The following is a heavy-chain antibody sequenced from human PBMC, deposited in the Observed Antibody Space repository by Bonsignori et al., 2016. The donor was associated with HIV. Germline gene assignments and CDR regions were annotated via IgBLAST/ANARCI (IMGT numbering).Heavy chain of an antibody. J-gene: IGHJ4*02. D-gene: IGHD6-19*01. CDR3: ARVKAVAGPLYYFDY. Sequence: WIRQPPGKGLEWGSYISSSSSTIYYADSVKGRFTISRDNAKNSLYLQMNSLRDEDTAVYYCARVKAVAGPLYYFDYWGQGTLVTVSS. CDR2: ISSSSSTI. V-gene: IGHV3-48*02.